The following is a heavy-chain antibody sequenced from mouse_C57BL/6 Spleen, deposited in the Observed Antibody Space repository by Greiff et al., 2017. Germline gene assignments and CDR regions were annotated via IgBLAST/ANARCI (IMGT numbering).Heavy chain of an antibody. Sequence: EVKLVESGGDLVKPGGSLKLSCAASGFTFSSYGMSWVRQTPDKRLEWVATISSGGSYTYYPDSVKGRFTISRDNAKNTLYLQMSSLKSEVTAMYYCARQSFTTVDYFDYWGQGTTLTVSS. D-gene: IGHD1-1*01. J-gene: IGHJ2*01. CDR3: ARQSFTTVDYFDY. CDR2: ISSGGSYT. CDR1: GFTFSSYG. V-gene: IGHV5-6*01.